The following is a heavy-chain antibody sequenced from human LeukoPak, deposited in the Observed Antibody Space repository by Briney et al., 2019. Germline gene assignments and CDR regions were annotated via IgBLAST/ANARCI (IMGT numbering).Heavy chain of an antibody. V-gene: IGHV1-46*03. CDR3: ARDGNRGWFDY. CDR1: GYTFTSYY. Sequence: ASVKVSCKASGYTFTSYYMHWVRQAPGQGLEWMGIINPSGGSTSYAQKFQGRVTMTRDTSTSTVYMELSSVRAADTAVYYCARDGNRGWFDYWGQGTLVTVSS. J-gene: IGHJ4*02. D-gene: IGHD3-10*01. CDR2: INPSGGST.